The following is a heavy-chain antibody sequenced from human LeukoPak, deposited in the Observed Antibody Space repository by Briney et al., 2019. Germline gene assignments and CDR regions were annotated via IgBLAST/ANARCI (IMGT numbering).Heavy chain of an antibody. CDR3: ARETYYYDSSGYELFDP. D-gene: IGHD3-22*01. Sequence: PGGSLRLSCAASGFIFSSYWMSWVRQAPGKGLEWVANINQAGSEKYYVDSVKGRFTISRDNAKNSLYLQMNSLRAEDTAVYYCARETYYYDSSGYELFDPWGQGTLVTVSS. CDR1: GFIFSSYW. J-gene: IGHJ5*02. CDR2: INQAGSEK. V-gene: IGHV3-7*05.